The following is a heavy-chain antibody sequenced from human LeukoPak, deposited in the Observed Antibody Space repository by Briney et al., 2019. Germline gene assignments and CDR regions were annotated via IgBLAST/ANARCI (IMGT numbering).Heavy chain of an antibody. CDR2: ISYDGSEK. CDR1: GFTFSTYA. J-gene: IGHJ4*02. D-gene: IGHD3-16*02. Sequence: PGGSLRLSCAVSGFTFSTYAVHWVRQAPGKGLEWVAVISYDGSEKYYADSVKGRFTISRDNSKNTLYLQMNSLRVEDTAVYYCAIGDGLGELSSSLDYWGQGTLVTVSS. V-gene: IGHV3-30*04. CDR3: AIGDGLGELSSSLDY.